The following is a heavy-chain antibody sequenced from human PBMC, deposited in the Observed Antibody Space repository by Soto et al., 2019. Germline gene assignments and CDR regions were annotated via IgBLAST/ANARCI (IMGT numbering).Heavy chain of an antibody. V-gene: IGHV3-33*01. D-gene: IGHD3-16*01. Sequence: PGGSLRLSCAASGFTFSSYGMHWVRQAPGKGLEWVAVIWYDGSNKYYADSVKGRFTISRDNSKNTLYLQMNSLRAEDTAVYYCARAGMGPYQIDYWGQGTLVTVSS. CDR1: GFTFSSYG. CDR3: ARAGMGPYQIDY. J-gene: IGHJ4*02. CDR2: IWYDGSNK.